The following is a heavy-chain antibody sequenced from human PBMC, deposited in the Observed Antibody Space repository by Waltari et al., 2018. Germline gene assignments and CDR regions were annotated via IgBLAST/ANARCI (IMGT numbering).Heavy chain of an antibody. CDR2: ISGRGDQI. V-gene: IGHV3-23*04. J-gene: IGHJ5*02. CDR1: GFTFSDYA. Sequence: EVQLVESGGALVQPGGSLRLSCTASGFTFSDYAMTWVRQAPGKGLDWVSAISGRGDQIYYAESVKGRFTISRDNSKNTLYVQMNSLGAEDTAIYYCARCRFHYSDSSGNWFAPWGQGTLVTVSS. D-gene: IGHD3-22*01. CDR3: ARCRFHYSDSSGNWFAP.